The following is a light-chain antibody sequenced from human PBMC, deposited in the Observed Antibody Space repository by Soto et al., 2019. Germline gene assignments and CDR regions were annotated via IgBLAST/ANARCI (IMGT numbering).Light chain of an antibody. CDR2: GVS. J-gene: IGKJ1*01. Sequence: ELVMTQSPSTLSVSPGESATLSCRASQSISSSKLAWYQQNPGQAPRLLLFGVSNRATGIPARFSGSGSGTEFSLTISSLQSEDFAVYYCQQYDYWPRTFGQGTKVDIK. V-gene: IGKV3-15*01. CDR1: QSISSS. CDR3: QQYDYWPRT.